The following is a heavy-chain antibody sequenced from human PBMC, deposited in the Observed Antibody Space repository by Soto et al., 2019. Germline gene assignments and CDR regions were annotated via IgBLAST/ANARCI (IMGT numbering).Heavy chain of an antibody. Sequence: QVQLVQSGAEVKQPGASVKVSCKASGYTFTSYGISWVRQAPGQGLEWMGWISAYNGNTNYAQKLQGRVTMTTDTSTSTAYMELRSLRSDDTAVYYCAREGESGDTAMVKENAFDIWGQGTMVTVSS. CDR3: AREGESGDTAMVKENAFDI. CDR1: GYTFTSYG. D-gene: IGHD5-18*01. J-gene: IGHJ3*02. V-gene: IGHV1-18*01. CDR2: ISAYNGNT.